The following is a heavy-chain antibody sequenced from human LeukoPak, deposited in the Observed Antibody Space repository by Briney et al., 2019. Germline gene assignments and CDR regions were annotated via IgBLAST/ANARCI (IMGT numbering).Heavy chain of an antibody. V-gene: IGHV1-3*01. CDR2: INAGNGNT. D-gene: IGHD6-19*01. Sequence: VASVKVSCKASGYTFTSYAMNWVRQAPGQGLEWMGWINAGNGNTKYSQKFQGRVTITRDTSASTAYMELSSLRSEDTAVYYCARDLRQWLVEYYFDYWGQGTLVTVSS. CDR1: GYTFTSYA. CDR3: ARDLRQWLVEYYFDY. J-gene: IGHJ4*02.